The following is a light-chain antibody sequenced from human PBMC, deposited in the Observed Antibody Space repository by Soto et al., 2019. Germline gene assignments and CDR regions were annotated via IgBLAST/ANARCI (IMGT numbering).Light chain of an antibody. CDR2: GAS. CDR3: QQYKNWPPIT. CDR1: QSVSSN. Sequence: EIVLTQSPGTLSVSPGERATLSCRASQSVSSNLAWYQQKPGQAPRLLIYGASTRATGIPARFSGSGSGTEFTLTISSLQSEDFAVYFCQQYKNWPPITFGQGTRLE. V-gene: IGKV3-15*01. J-gene: IGKJ5*01.